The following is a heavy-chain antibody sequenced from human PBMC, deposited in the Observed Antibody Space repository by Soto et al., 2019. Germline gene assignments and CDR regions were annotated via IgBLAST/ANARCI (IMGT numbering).Heavy chain of an antibody. CDR1: GFSFSDYG. CDR2: LSYDGDKE. J-gene: IGHJ4*02. CDR3: GKDLMGEQWLGVMHY. Sequence: QVQLEESGGNVVQPGRSLRLSCAASGFSFSDYGMHWVRQAPGKGLESVALLSYDGDKEYYADSVKGRFTISRDNSKNPVLLQMNSLRPEDTAVYYCGKDLMGEQWLGVMHYWGQGTLVTVSS. V-gene: IGHV3-30*18. D-gene: IGHD6-19*01.